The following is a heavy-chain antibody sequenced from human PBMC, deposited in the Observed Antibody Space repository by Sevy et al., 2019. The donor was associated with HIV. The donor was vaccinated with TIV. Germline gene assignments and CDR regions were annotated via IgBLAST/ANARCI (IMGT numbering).Heavy chain of an antibody. J-gene: IGHJ5*02. Sequence: GGSLRLSCAGSGFSITSYWMHWVRQAPGKGLEWVAVIWYDGSNKYYADSVKGRFTISRDNSKNTLYLQMNSLRVEDMGVYYCASSRGGSSSGPLDTWGQGTLVTVSS. CDR2: IWYDGSNK. V-gene: IGHV3-33*01. D-gene: IGHD6-13*01. CDR1: GFSITSYW. CDR3: ASSRGGSSSGPLDT.